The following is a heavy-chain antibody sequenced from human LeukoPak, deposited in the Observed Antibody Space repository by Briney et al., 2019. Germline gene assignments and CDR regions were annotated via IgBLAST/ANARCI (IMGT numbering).Heavy chain of an antibody. V-gene: IGHV4-39*01. CDR1: GGSIRSSDYY. J-gene: IGHJ4*02. CDR3: ARHVDGFSYAVPRYYFDF. Sequence: SETLSLTCSVSGGSIRSSDYYWGWIRQPPGKGLEWIGNVCYSGSAHSNPSLKSRVTMSADTSKNQSSLKLNSVTAADTAVYYCARHVDGFSYAVPRYYFDFWGQGNLVIVSS. D-gene: IGHD3-16*01. CDR2: VCYSGSA.